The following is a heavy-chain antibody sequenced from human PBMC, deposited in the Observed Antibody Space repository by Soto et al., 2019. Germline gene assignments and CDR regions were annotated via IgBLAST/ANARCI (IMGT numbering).Heavy chain of an antibody. CDR2: IYTSGST. J-gene: IGHJ6*02. CDR3: AREFYLGVVPAATWYYGMDV. V-gene: IGHV4-4*07. CDR1: GGSISSYY. Sequence: SETLSLTCTVSGGSISSYYWSWIRQPAGKGLEWIGRIYTSGSTNYNPSLKSRVTMSVDTSKNQFSLKPSSVTAADTAVYYCAREFYLGVVPAATWYYGMDVWGQGTTVTVSS. D-gene: IGHD2-2*01.